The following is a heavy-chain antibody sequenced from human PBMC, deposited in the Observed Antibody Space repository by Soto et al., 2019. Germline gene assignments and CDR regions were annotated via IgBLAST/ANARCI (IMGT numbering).Heavy chain of an antibody. CDR1: GYAFTLYS. D-gene: IGHD2-8*02. V-gene: IGHV1-46*01. Sequence: ASLKVSCKAAGYAFTLYSIHWVRQAPGQGLEWMGMINPTGGSTSYSPRFQGRVTMTTDTSTTTVHMELSSLKSEDTAVFYCARSTGAYAFYIWGQGTMVTVSS. CDR3: ARSTGAYAFYI. CDR2: INPTGGST. J-gene: IGHJ3*02.